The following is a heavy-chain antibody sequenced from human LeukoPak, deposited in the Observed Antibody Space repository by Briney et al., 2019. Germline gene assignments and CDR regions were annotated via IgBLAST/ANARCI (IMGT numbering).Heavy chain of an antibody. Sequence: SETLSLTCTVSGGSISSYYWSWIRQPPGKGLEWIGYIYYSGSTYYNPSLKSRVTISVDTSKNQFSLKLNSVTATDTAVYYCARHYGHWGQGTLVTVSS. CDR3: ARHYGH. V-gene: IGHV4-59*08. D-gene: IGHD3-10*01. CDR1: GGSISSYY. CDR2: IYYSGST. J-gene: IGHJ4*02.